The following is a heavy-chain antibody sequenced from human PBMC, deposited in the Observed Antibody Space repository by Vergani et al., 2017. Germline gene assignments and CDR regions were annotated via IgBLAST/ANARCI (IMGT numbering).Heavy chain of an antibody. V-gene: IGHV4-38-2*02. Sequence: QVQLQESGPGLVKPSQTLSLTCSVSGDSISSGNNWGWIRQPPGKGLEWISSVSHSGDTYFNPSLKGRVSISMDTSKNYFFLTLSSVTAADTAMYYCARMGGYDEGDAFRIGYFDSWGPGILVTVSS. CDR1: GDSISSGNN. CDR2: VSHSGDT. CDR3: ARMGGYDEGDAFRIGYFDS. J-gene: IGHJ4*02. D-gene: IGHD3-22*01.